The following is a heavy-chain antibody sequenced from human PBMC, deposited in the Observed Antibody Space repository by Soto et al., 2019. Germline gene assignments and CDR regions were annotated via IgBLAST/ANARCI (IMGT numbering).Heavy chain of an antibody. CDR3: ARGGRIVDTGIGYYYYHAMDV. CDR1: GYTFTSYY. Sequence: QVQLVQSGAEVKKPGASVKASCKASGYTFTSYYIHWVRQAPGQGLEWMGIFNPTGDTASYAQKLQGRVTMTRDTSTGTAYMELGSLRSEDTAVHYCARGGRIVDTGIGYYYYHAMDVWGQGTTVTVS. V-gene: IGHV1-46*01. CDR2: FNPTGDTA. J-gene: IGHJ6*02. D-gene: IGHD5-18*01.